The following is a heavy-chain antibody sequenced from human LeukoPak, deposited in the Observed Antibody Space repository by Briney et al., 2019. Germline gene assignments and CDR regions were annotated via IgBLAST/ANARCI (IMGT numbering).Heavy chain of an antibody. D-gene: IGHD2-2*01. V-gene: IGHV4-34*01. CDR1: GGSFSGYY. J-gene: IGHJ5*02. Sequence: PSETLSLTCAVYGGSFSGYYWSWIRQPPGKGLEWIGEINHSGSTNYNPSLKSRVTISVDTSKNQFSLKLSSVTAADTAVYYCARGLGYCSSTSCYGFDPWGQGTLVTVSS. CDR3: ARGLGYCSSTSCYGFDP. CDR2: INHSGST.